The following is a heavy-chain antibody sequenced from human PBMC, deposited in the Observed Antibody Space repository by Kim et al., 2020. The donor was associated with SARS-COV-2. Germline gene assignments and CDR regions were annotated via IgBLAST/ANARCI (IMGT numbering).Heavy chain of an antibody. V-gene: IGHV3-48*02. D-gene: IGHD3-9*01. CDR2: ISSSSSTI. CDR1: GFTFSSYS. Sequence: GGSLRLSCAASGFTFSSYSMNWVRQAPGKGLEWVSYISSSSSTIYYADSVKGRFTISRDNAKNSLYLQMNSLRDEDTAVYYCAIRQMAGDILTGYYEDYWGQGTLVTVSS. J-gene: IGHJ4*02. CDR3: AIRQMAGDILTGYYEDY.